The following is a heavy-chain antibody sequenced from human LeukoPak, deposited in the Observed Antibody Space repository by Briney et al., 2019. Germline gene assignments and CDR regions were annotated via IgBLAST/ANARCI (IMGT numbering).Heavy chain of an antibody. V-gene: IGHV1-69*06. D-gene: IGHD5-12*01. J-gene: IGHJ3*02. CDR3: ARYSGTHDAFDI. CDR1: GFTFSSYA. CDR2: IIPIFGTA. Sequence: DPGGSLRLSCAASGFTFSSYAISWVRQAPGQGLEWMGGIIPIFGTANYAQKFQGRVTITADKSTSTAYMELSSLGSEDTAVYYCARYSGTHDAFDIWGQGTMVTVSS.